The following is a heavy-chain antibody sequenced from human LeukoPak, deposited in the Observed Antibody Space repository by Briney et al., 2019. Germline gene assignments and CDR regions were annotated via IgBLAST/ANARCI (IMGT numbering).Heavy chain of an antibody. V-gene: IGHV5-51*01. CDR1: GYSFSTYW. J-gene: IGHJ4*02. D-gene: IGHD6-19*01. CDR3: ARQDRGWYYFDS. CDR2: IYPGDSDT. Sequence: GESLKISCKGSGYSFSTYWIGWIRQMPGRGLEWMGIIYPGDSDTRYIPSFEGQVTISADKSISTAYLQWSSLKASDTAMYYCARQDRGWYYFDSWGQGTLVTVSS.